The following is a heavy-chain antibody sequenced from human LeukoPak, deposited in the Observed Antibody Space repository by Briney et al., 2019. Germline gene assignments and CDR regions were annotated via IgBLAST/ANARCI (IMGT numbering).Heavy chain of an antibody. CDR3: ARESEWELRYFDY. D-gene: IGHD1-26*01. Sequence: GASVKVSCKASGYTFTGYYMHWVRQAPGQGLEWMGWISAYNGNTNYAQKLQGRVAMTTDTSTSTAYMELRSLRSDDTAVYYCARESEWELRYFDYWGQGTLVTVSS. V-gene: IGHV1-18*04. J-gene: IGHJ4*02. CDR1: GYTFTGYY. CDR2: ISAYNGNT.